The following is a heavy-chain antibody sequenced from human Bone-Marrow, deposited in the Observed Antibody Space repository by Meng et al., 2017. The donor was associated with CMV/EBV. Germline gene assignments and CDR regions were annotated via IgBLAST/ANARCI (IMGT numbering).Heavy chain of an antibody. J-gene: IGHJ6*02. CDR3: VRQFANVVVPAPRYSAGMGV. D-gene: IGHD2-2*01. V-gene: IGHV3-66*04. CDR1: GFTVSSNY. CDR2: FYSGGST. Sequence: GGSLRLSCAASGFTVSSNYMSWVRQAPGKGLEWVSVFYSGGSTYYADSVKGRFTISRDNNKDSVYLQMSSSRAEDTAVYYCVRQFANVVVPAPRYSAGMGVWGQGTTVTVSS.